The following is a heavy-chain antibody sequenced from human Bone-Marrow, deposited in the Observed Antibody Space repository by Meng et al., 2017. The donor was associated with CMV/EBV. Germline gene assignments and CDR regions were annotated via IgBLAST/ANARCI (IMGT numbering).Heavy chain of an antibody. Sequence: GGSLRLSCVASGFTFSSYAMSWVRQAPGKGLEWVANIKQDGSEKCYVDSVKGRFTISRDNAKNSLYLQMNSLRAEDTAVYYCARLNSGYSYEFDYWVQGTLVTVSS. CDR2: IKQDGSEK. J-gene: IGHJ4*02. D-gene: IGHD5-18*01. V-gene: IGHV3-7*01. CDR3: ARLNSGYSYEFDY. CDR1: GFTFSSYA.